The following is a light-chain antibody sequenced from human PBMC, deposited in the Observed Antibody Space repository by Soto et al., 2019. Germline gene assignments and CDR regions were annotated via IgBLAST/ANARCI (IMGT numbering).Light chain of an antibody. V-gene: IGKV3-15*01. Sequence: EIVMTQSPATLSVSPGERATLSCRASQSVSRNLAWYQQKPGQAPRLLIYGASTRATGIPGRFSGSGSGTEFTLTISSLQSEDFAVYYCQQYNNWLWTFGQGTKVEIK. CDR2: GAS. J-gene: IGKJ1*01. CDR3: QQYNNWLWT. CDR1: QSVSRN.